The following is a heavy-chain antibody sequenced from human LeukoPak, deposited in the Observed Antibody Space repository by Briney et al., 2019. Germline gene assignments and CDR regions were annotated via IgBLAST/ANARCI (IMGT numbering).Heavy chain of an antibody. CDR1: GFPFRNYW. CDR2: MKEDGSEK. Sequence: GSLRLPCAASGFPFRNYWMRWVRQAPGKGLEWVANMKEDGSEKNYVDSVKGRFTISRDNAQDSLYLQMNSLRAEDTAVYYCARDRGYSNFDYWGQGTLVTVSS. V-gene: IGHV3-7*01. CDR3: ARDRGYSNFDY. D-gene: IGHD4-11*01. J-gene: IGHJ4*02.